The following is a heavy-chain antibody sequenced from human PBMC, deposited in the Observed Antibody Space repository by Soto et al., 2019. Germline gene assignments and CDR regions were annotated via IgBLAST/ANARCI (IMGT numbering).Heavy chain of an antibody. CDR1: GFSLSTSGVG. J-gene: IGHJ4*02. D-gene: IGHD5-12*01. CDR3: DPVYGGYDNFDY. CDR2: IYWDDDK. V-gene: IGHV2-5*02. Sequence: QITLKESGPTLVKPTQTLTLTCTFSGFSLSTSGVGVGWIRQPPGKALEWLALIYWDDDKRSSPTLKSKSISTQDTYEAQLVHTMTNIDPVDKATYYCDPVYGGYDNFDYWGQGTLVTVSS.